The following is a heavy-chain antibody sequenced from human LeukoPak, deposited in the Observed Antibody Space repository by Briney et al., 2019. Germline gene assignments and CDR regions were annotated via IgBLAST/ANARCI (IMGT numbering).Heavy chain of an antibody. CDR3: ARTSYDYVWGSYRLFDY. CDR1: DYDFTSVG. D-gene: IGHD3-16*02. V-gene: IGHV1-69*13. CDR2: IIPIFGTA. J-gene: IGHJ4*02. Sequence: ASVKVSCKASDYDFTSVGITWVRQAPGQGLEWMGGIIPIFGTANYAQKFQGRVTITADESTSTAYMELSSLRSEDTAVYYCARTSYDYVWGSYRLFDYWGQGTLVTVSS.